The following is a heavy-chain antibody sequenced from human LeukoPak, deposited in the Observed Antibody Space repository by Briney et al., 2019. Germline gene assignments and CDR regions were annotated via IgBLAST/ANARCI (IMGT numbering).Heavy chain of an antibody. J-gene: IGHJ4*02. CDR1: GGSISSSSYY. V-gene: IGHV4-39*01. CDR2: IYYSGST. D-gene: IGHD3-22*01. CDR3: ARTEKNYYDSSGKVYYFDY. Sequence: SETLSLTCTVSGGSISSSSYYWGWIRQPPGKGLEWIGSIYYSGSTYYNPSRKSRVTISVDTSKNQFSLKLSSVTAADTAVYYCARTEKNYYDSSGKVYYFDYWGQGTLVTVSS.